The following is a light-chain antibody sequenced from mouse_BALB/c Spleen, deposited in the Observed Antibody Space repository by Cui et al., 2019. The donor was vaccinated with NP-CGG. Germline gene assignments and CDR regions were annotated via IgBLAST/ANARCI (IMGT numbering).Light chain of an antibody. CDR3: ALWYSNHWV. Sequence: QDVVTQASALTTPPGETVTLTCRSSTGAVTTNNYANWVQEKPDHLFTGLIGGTNNRAPGVPARFSGSLIGDKAALTITGAQTEDEAIYFCALWYSNHWVFGGGTKLTVL. CDR1: TGAVTTNNY. CDR2: GTN. V-gene: IGLV1*01. J-gene: IGLJ1*01.